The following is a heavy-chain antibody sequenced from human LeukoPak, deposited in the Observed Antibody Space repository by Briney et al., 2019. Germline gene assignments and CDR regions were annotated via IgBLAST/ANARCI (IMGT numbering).Heavy chain of an antibody. Sequence: GASVKVSCKASGYTFTGYYMHWVRQAPGQGLEWMGWINPNSGGTNYAQKFQGRVTMTRDTSISTAYMELSRLRSDDTAVYYCARETTMGTYYYGMDVWGQGTTVTVSS. CDR3: ARETTMGTYYYGMDV. CDR2: INPNSGGT. D-gene: IGHD5-18*01. CDR1: GYTFTGYY. J-gene: IGHJ6*02. V-gene: IGHV1-2*02.